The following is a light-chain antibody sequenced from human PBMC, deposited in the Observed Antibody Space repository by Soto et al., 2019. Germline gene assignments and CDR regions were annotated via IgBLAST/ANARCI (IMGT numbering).Light chain of an antibody. Sequence: QPVLTQSPSASASLGASVKLTWTLSSGHSSYAIAWHQQQPEKGPRYLMKLNSDGSHSKGDGIPDRFSGSSSGAERYLTISSLQSEDEADYYCQTWGTGIYVVFGGGTKLTVL. J-gene: IGLJ2*01. CDR2: LNSDGSH. CDR1: SGHSSYA. V-gene: IGLV4-69*01. CDR3: QTWGTGIYVV.